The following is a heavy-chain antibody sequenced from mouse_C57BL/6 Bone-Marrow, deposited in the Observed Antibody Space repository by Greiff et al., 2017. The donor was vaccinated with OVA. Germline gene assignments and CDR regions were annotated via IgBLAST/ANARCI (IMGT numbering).Heavy chain of an antibody. CDR2: IDPSDSYT. CDR1: GYTFTSYW. J-gene: IGHJ2*01. Sequence: QVQLKQPGAELVMPGASVKLSCKASGYTFTSYWMHWVKQRPGQGLEWIGEIDPSDSYTNYNQKFKGKSTLTVDKSSSTAYMQLSSLTSEDSAVYYCARPYDGFDYWGQGTTLTVSS. CDR3: ARPYDGFDY. D-gene: IGHD2-3*01. V-gene: IGHV1-69*01.